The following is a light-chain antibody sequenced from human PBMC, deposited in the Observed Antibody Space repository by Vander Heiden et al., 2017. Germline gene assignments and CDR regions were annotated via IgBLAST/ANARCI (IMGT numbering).Light chain of an antibody. CDR1: QTIDSAY. CDR2: SAS. Sequence: LDLTQSPCTLSLSPGERATLSCRASQTIDSAYLAWYQQKHGQAPRLLIYSASTRANGIPDRFSSSGSGTEFTLPISRLEHEDFAVFYCHQYDNSPLYTFGQGTKLEIK. CDR3: HQYDNSPLYT. V-gene: IGKV3-20*01. J-gene: IGKJ2*01.